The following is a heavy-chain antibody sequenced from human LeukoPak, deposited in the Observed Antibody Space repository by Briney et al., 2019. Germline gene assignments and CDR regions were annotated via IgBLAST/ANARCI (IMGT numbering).Heavy chain of an antibody. D-gene: IGHD3-22*01. J-gene: IGHJ5*02. CDR3: ARGGCSDSIGYYL. Sequence: PGGSLRLSCAASGFTFSDYYMSWLRQAPGKGLEWVSYISSGGSTIYYADSVKGRFTISRYNAKNSLYLQMNSLRAEDTAVYYCARGGCSDSIGYYLWGQGTLVTVSS. CDR2: ISSGGSTI. V-gene: IGHV3-11*04. CDR1: GFTFSDYY.